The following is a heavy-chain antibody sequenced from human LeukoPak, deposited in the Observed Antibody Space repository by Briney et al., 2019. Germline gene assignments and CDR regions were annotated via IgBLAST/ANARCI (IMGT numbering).Heavy chain of an antibody. V-gene: IGHV4-34*01. CDR3: ARAPGIAVAGDAFDI. D-gene: IGHD6-19*01. CDR2: INHSGST. J-gene: IGHJ3*02. CDR1: GGSFSGYY. Sequence: SETLSLTCAVYGGSFSGYYWSWIRQPPGKGLEWIGEINHSGSTNYNPSLKSRVTISVDTSKNQFSLKLSSVTAADTAVYYCARAPGIAVAGDAFDIWGQGTMVTVSP.